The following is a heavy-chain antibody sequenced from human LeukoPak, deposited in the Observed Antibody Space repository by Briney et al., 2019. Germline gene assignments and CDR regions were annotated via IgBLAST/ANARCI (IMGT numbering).Heavy chain of an antibody. V-gene: IGHV1-69*13. CDR2: IIPIFGTA. CDR1: GGTFSSYA. CDR3: ARSPGWSGRIYYFDY. Sequence: ASVKVSCKASGGTFSSYAISWVRQAPGQGLEWMGGIIPIFGTANYAQKFQGRVTITADESTSTAYMELSSLRSEDTAVYYCARSPGWSGRIYYFDYWGQGTLVTVSS. J-gene: IGHJ4*02. D-gene: IGHD3-10*01.